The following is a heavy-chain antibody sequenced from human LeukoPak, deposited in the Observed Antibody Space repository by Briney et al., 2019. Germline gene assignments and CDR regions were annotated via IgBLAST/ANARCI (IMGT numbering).Heavy chain of an antibody. D-gene: IGHD1-1*01. CDR2: INPNSGGT. Sequence: ASVKVPCKASGYTFTGYFMHWVRQAPGQGLEWMGWINPNSGGTNYAQKFQGRVTMTRDTSISTAYMGLSRLRSDDTAVYYCARDRYEPPGRTDVWGQGTTVTVSS. V-gene: IGHV1-2*02. CDR1: GYTFTGYF. CDR3: ARDRYEPPGRTDV. J-gene: IGHJ6*02.